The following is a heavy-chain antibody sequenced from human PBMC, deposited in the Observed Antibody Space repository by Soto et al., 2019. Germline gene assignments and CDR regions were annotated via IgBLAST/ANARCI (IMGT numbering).Heavy chain of an antibody. CDR1: GYTFTSYD. J-gene: IGHJ6*02. V-gene: IGHV1-8*01. CDR3: SRERVKRLAV. D-gene: IGHD5-12*01. CDR2: MNPNSGNT. Sequence: ASVKVSCKASGYTFTSYDINWVRQATVQGLEWMGWMNPNSGNTGYAQKFQGRVTMTRNTSISTAYMELSSLRSEDAAWYYCSRERVKRLAVWGQGSTDTVSS.